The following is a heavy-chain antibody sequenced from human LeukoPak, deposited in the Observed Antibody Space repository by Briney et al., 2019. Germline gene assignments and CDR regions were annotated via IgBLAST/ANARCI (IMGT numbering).Heavy chain of an antibody. V-gene: IGHV3-74*01. CDR2: IGPDGSAT. Sequence: GGSLRLSCAASGFTLSPFIMDWVRQSPGKGPVWVSRIGPDGSATHYADFVKGRFTISRDNARNTLYLQISSLSVEDTAVYFCARDMWRTYDYWGQGALVTVSS. CDR3: ARDMWRTYDY. D-gene: IGHD1-14*01. J-gene: IGHJ4*02. CDR1: GFTLSPFI.